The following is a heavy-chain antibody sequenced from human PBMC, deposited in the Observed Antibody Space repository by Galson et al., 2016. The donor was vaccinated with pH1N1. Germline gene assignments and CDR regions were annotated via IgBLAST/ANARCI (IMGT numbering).Heavy chain of an antibody. Sequence: LSLTCTVSGGSISSGGYYWSWIRQHPGKGLEWIGYIYNSGSTYYNPSLKSRVTISVDTSKNQFSLKLSSVTAADTAVYYCARGRRSTVTNNYFDYWGQGTLVTVSS. CDR1: GGSISSGGYY. D-gene: IGHD4-17*01. CDR2: IYNSGST. V-gene: IGHV4-31*03. J-gene: IGHJ4*02. CDR3: ARGRRSTVTNNYFDY.